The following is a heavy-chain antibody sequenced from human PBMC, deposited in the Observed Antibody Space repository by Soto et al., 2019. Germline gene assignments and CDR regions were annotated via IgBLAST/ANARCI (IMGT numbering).Heavy chain of an antibody. D-gene: IGHD2-15*01. CDR3: AREAGGSVSAFDI. Sequence: GGSLRLSCAASGFTFSSYWMSWVRQAPGKGLEWVANIKQDGSEKYYVDSVKGRFTISRDNAKNSLYLQMNSLRAEDTAVYYCAREAGGSVSAFDIWGQGTMVTVSS. J-gene: IGHJ3*02. V-gene: IGHV3-7*01. CDR1: GFTFSSYW. CDR2: IKQDGSEK.